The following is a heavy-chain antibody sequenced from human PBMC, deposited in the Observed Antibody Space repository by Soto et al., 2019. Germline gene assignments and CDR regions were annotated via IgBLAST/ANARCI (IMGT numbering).Heavy chain of an antibody. D-gene: IGHD1-26*01. CDR3: ARQGAEVERPYHHSCYMDV. Sequence: ETLSLTCTVSGGSISSYYWSWIRQPPGKGLEWIGYIYYSGSTNYNPSLKSRVTISVDTSKNQFSLKLSSVTAADTAVYYCARQGAEVERPYHHSCYMDVWGKGTTVTVSS. CDR1: GGSISSYY. CDR2: IYYSGST. V-gene: IGHV4-59*08. J-gene: IGHJ6*03.